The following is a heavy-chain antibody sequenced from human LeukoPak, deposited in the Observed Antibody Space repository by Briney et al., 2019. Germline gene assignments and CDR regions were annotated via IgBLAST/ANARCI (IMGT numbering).Heavy chain of an antibody. Sequence: SQTLSLTCTVSGGSISSGSYYWSWIRQPAGKGLEWIGRIYTSGSTNYNPSLKSRVTISVDTSKNQFSLKLSSVTAADTAVYYCAFEKSSIAARFDYWGQGTLVTVSS. CDR2: IYTSGST. D-gene: IGHD6-6*01. J-gene: IGHJ4*02. V-gene: IGHV4-61*02. CDR1: GGSISSGSYY. CDR3: AFEKSSIAARFDY.